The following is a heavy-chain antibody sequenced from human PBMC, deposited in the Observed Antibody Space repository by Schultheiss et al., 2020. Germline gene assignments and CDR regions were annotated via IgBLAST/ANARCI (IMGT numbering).Heavy chain of an antibody. CDR1: GGSIGIYY. V-gene: IGHV4-59*08. J-gene: IGHJ4*02. D-gene: IGHD4-17*01. CDR3: ATLSDDNDDYAF. Sequence: SETLSLTCTVSGGSIGIYYWSWIRQPPGKGLEWIGYIYYNGITNYNPSLKSRVTISLDASKNQFSLKLSSLTAADTAVYYCATLSDDNDDYAFWGQGTLVTVSS. CDR2: IYYNGIT.